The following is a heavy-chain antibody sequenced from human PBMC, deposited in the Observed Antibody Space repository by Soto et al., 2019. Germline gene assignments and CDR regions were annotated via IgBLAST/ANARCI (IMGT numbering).Heavy chain of an antibody. Sequence: EVQLVESGGGLVQPGGSLRLSCAASGFTFSSYSMNWVRQAPGKGLEWVSYISSSSSTIYYADSVKGRFTISRDNAKNSRYLKMNSLRYDDTAVYYCAIDRDHDVWSGYYYYYYGMDVWGQGTTVTVSS. J-gene: IGHJ6*02. CDR1: GFTFSSYS. CDR3: AIDRDHDVWSGYYYYYYGMDV. V-gene: IGHV3-48*02. CDR2: ISSSSSTI. D-gene: IGHD3-3*01.